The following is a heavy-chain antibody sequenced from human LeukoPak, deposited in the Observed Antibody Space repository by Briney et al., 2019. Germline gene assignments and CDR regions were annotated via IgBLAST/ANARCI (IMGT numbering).Heavy chain of an antibody. CDR1: GYTFTSYG. CDR3: ARGSSGWSSFDY. CDR2: INPNSGGT. V-gene: IGHV1-2*02. D-gene: IGHD6-19*01. Sequence: ASVKVSCKASGYTFTSYGISWVRQAPGQGLEWMGWINPNSGGTNYAQKFQGRVTMTRGTSISTAYMELSRLRSDDTAVYYCARGSSGWSSFDYWGPGTLVTVSS. J-gene: IGHJ4*02.